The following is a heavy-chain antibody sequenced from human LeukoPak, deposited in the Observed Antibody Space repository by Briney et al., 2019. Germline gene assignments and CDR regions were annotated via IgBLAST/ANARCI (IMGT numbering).Heavy chain of an antibody. CDR2: FDPEDGET. CDR1: GYTLTELS. V-gene: IGHV1-24*01. CDR3: AIWFGELLSFDY. J-gene: IGHJ4*02. D-gene: IGHD3-10*01. Sequence: ASVKVSCKVSGYTLTELSMHWVRQAPGKGLEWMRGFDPEDGETIYAQKFQGRVTMTEDTSTDTAYMELSSLRSEDTAVYYCAIWFGELLSFDYWGQGTLVTVSS.